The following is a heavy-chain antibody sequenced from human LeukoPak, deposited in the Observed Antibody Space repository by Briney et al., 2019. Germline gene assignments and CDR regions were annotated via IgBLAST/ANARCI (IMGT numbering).Heavy chain of an antibody. CDR3: VRGTGY. CDR1: GFTFRTYV. CDR2: ISSNGDNT. Sequence: GGSLRLSCSVSGFTFRTYVMHWVRQAPGKGLEYVSAISSNGDNTYYADSVTGRFTISIDNSKNTLYLQMSSLRADDTAVYYCVRGTGYWGQGTLVTVSS. V-gene: IGHV3-64D*06. J-gene: IGHJ4*02.